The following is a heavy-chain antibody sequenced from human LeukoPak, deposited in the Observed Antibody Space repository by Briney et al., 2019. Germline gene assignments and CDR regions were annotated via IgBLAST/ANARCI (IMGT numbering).Heavy chain of an antibody. D-gene: IGHD6-19*01. CDR3: ARVAFRQWLVQGIDY. Sequence: PSETLSLTCTVSGGSISSSSYYWGWIRQPPGKGLEWIGSIYYSGSTYYNPSLKSRVTISVDTSKNQFSLKLSSMTAADTAVYYCARVAFRQWLVQGIDYWGQGTLVTVSS. V-gene: IGHV4-39*01. J-gene: IGHJ4*02. CDR2: IYYSGST. CDR1: GGSISSSSYY.